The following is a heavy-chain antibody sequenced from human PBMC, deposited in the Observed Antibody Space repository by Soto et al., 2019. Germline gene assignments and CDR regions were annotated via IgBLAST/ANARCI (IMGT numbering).Heavy chain of an antibody. CDR1: GGTFSSYA. D-gene: IGHD3-3*01. J-gene: IGHJ4*02. CDR2: IIPIFGTA. CDR3: ARGGDFTHYDFWSGPDY. V-gene: IGHV1-69*13. Sequence: ASVKVSCKAPGGTFSSYAISWVRQAPGQGLEWMGGIIPIFGTANYAQKFQGRVTITADESTSTAYMELSSLRSEDTAVYYCARGGDFTHYDFWSGPDYWGQGTLVTVSS.